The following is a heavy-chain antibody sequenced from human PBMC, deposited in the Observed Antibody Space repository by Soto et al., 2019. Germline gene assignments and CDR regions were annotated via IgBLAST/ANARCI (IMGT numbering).Heavy chain of an antibody. Sequence: QVLLVQSGPEVKRPGASAMLSCQASGYTFTSFGLGWLRQAPGQGLERVGWISALTGEMKFAPRFQGRIDLTIDKQSKTGNLELRSLTPDDTGVYFCARDGWSIDTLNAANFDYWGRGALVTVSP. CDR2: ISALTGEM. D-gene: IGHD1-1*01. CDR1: GYTFTSFG. V-gene: IGHV1-18*01. CDR3: ARDGWSIDTLNAANFDY. J-gene: IGHJ4*02.